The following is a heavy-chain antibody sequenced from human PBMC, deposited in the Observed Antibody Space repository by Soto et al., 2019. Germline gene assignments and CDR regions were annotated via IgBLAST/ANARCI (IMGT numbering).Heavy chain of an antibody. CDR2: IYYTGTT. CDR3: ARASISRCLDQSCHAFFNP. Sequence: SETLSLTCTVAGGSISNANYYWRWIRHHPGKGLEWIGYIYYTGTTYYSRSLDSRVGISFDTSQNQISLKLRVVTAPDTVVYFCARASISRCLDQSCHAFFNPWGQGTLVTVS. V-gene: IGHV4-31*03. D-gene: IGHD2-15*01. J-gene: IGHJ5*02. CDR1: GGSISNANYY.